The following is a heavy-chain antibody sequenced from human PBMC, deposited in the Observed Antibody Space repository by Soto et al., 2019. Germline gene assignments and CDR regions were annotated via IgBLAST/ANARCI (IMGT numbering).Heavy chain of an antibody. CDR3: ARDFAAYCGGDCYFDY. J-gene: IGHJ4*02. CDR1: GFTFSSYG. CDR2: IWYDGSNK. V-gene: IGHV3-33*01. Sequence: GGSLRLSCAASGFTFSSYGMHWVRQAPGKGLEWVAVIWYDGSNKYYADSVKGRFTISRDNSKNTLYLQMNSLRAEDTAVYYCARDFAAYCGGDCYFDYWGQGALVTVSS. D-gene: IGHD2-21*02.